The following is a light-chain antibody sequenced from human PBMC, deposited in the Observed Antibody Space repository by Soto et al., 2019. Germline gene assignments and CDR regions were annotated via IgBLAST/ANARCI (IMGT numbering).Light chain of an antibody. CDR1: QSVSGSY. CDR2: RAS. Sequence: EIVLTQSPGTLSLSPGERATLSCRASQSVSGSYLAWYQQKPGQAPRLLIHRASSRATGIPDRFSGSGSGTDFTLTISRLEPEAFAVYYCQQYGSSPPYTFGQGTKLEIK. V-gene: IGKV3-20*01. CDR3: QQYGSSPPYT. J-gene: IGKJ2*01.